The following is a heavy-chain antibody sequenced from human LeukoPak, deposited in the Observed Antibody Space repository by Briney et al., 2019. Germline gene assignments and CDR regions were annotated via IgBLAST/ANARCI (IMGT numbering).Heavy chain of an antibody. Sequence: GGYLRLSWAASGFTLSSYALSWVRQAQGKGLEWVSAISGSGGSTYYADSVKGRFTISRDNSKHTLYLQMNSLRAEDTAVYYCAKTISTVTAPYDAFDMWGQGTMVTVSS. J-gene: IGHJ3*02. CDR2: ISGSGGST. V-gene: IGHV3-23*01. D-gene: IGHD4-11*01. CDR1: GFTLSSYA. CDR3: AKTISTVTAPYDAFDM.